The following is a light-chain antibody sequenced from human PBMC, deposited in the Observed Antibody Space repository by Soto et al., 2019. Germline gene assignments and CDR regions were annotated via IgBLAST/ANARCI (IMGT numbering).Light chain of an antibody. Sequence: EIVFTHVPVTLSLYPWERATLSFIASQSINYLAWYQQKVGQAPRLLIYGASTRATGIPDRFSGSGSGTDFSLTISRLEPEDFAVYYCQHYGSPPTSTFGQGTKVDIK. CDR3: QHYGSPPTST. CDR1: QSINY. CDR2: GAS. J-gene: IGKJ2*01. V-gene: IGKV3-20*01.